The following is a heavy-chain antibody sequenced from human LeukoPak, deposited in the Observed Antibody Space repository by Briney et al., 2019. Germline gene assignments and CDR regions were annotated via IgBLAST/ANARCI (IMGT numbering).Heavy chain of an antibody. CDR2: IYHSGST. D-gene: IGHD3-10*01. J-gene: IGHJ4*02. V-gene: IGHV4-39*06. CDR3: ARASGSYTHRFDY. Sequence: SETLSLTCTVSGGSISSSSYYWGRIRQPPGKGLEWIGYIYHSGSTYYNPSLKSRVTISVDRSKNQFPLKLSSVTAADTAVYYCARASGSYTHRFDYWGQGTLVTVSS. CDR1: GGSISSSSYY.